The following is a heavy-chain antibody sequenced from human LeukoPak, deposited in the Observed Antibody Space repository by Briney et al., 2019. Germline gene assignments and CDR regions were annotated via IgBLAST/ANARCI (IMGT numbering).Heavy chain of an antibody. J-gene: IGHJ4*02. V-gene: IGHV4-59*01. D-gene: IGHD2-15*01. CDR3: ATRSTGVAATFDS. CDR1: GGSISSYY. CDR2: ISYSGNT. Sequence: SETLSLTCSVSGGSISSYYWSWIRQAPGKGLEWIGYISYSGNTNYNPSLNSRVTISVDTSKNQFSLKLSSVTAADTAVYYCATRSTGVAATFDSWGQGALVTVSS.